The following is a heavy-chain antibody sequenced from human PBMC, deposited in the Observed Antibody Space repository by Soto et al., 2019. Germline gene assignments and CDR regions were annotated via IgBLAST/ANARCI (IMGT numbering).Heavy chain of an antibody. Sequence: PSETLSLTCTVSGGSISAYYWIWIRQSGEKGLEWIGRIFISGSTNYNPSLESRVTMSVDSSKNQFSLNLRSLTAADTAVYYCASALLDYGDYYFDNWGQGTLVTVSS. CDR3: ASALLDYGDYYFDN. V-gene: IGHV4-4*07. CDR1: GGSISAYY. D-gene: IGHD4-17*01. CDR2: IFISGST. J-gene: IGHJ4*02.